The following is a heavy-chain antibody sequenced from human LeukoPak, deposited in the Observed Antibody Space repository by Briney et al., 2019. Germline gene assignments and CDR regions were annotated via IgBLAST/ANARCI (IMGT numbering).Heavy chain of an antibody. CDR2: INHSGST. CDR1: GGSFSGYY. CDR3: ARGYYYDSSGWDLDY. J-gene: IGHJ4*02. V-gene: IGHV4-34*01. Sequence: SETLSLTCAVYGGSFSGYYWSWIRQPPGKGLEWIGEINHSGSTNYHPSLKSRVTISVDTSKNQFPLKLSSVTAADTAVYYCARGYYYDSSGWDLDYWGQGTLVTVSS. D-gene: IGHD3-22*01.